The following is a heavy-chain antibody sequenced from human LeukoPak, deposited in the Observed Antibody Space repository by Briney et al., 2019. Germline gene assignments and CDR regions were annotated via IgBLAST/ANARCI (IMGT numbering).Heavy chain of an antibody. CDR1: GFTFSSYW. CDR2: IKQDGSEK. CDR3: AKAPRSYGVEYYFDY. V-gene: IGHV3-7*03. J-gene: IGHJ4*02. Sequence: GGSLRLSCAASGFTFSSYWMSWVRQAPGKGLEWVANIKQDGSEKYYVDSVKGRFTISRDNAKNSLYLQMNSLRAEDTALYYCAKAPRSYGVEYYFDYWGQGTLVTVSS. D-gene: IGHD3-10*01.